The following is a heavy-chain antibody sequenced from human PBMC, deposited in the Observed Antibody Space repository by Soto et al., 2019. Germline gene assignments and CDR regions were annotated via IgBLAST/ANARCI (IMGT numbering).Heavy chain of an antibody. CDR2: MQPSTGRT. V-gene: IGHV1-8*01. Sequence: QVQLVQSGAEVREPGASVKVSCKASGYSFTSLDINWVRQTAGQGLEWMGWMQPSTGRTGYAQKLQGRVTMTRDTSINTAYMELTTLTSDDTAFYYCARGVSAGDDYWGQGTLVTVSS. CDR3: ARGVSAGDDY. D-gene: IGHD1-26*01. J-gene: IGHJ4*02. CDR1: GYSFTSLD.